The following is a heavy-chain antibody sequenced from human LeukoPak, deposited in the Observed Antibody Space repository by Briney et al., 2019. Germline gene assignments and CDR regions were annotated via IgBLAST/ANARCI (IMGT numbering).Heavy chain of an antibody. D-gene: IGHD5-24*01. CDR2: IIPIFGTA. Sequence: AVKVSCKASGGTFSSYAISWVRQAPGQGLEWMVGIIPIFGTANYAQKFQCRVTINADESTSTAYMELSSLRSEDTAVYYCARGRDPSGWLQLHYFDYWGQGTLVTVSS. J-gene: IGHJ4*02. CDR1: GGTFSSYA. CDR3: ARGRDPSGWLQLHYFDY. V-gene: IGHV1-69*13.